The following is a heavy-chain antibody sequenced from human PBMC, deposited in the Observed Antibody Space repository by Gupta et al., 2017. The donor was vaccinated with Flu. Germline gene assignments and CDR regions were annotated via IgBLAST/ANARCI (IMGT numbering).Heavy chain of an antibody. V-gene: IGHV4-34*01. CDR1: GSFSGYY. J-gene: IGHJ5*02. D-gene: IGHD3-3*01. CDR2: INHSGDT. Sequence: GSFSGYYWSWIRQSPGKGLEWIGEINHSGDTNYNPSLKSRVTISVDTSKSQFSLNLTSVTAADTAVYYCARLRPLLRFLAAWGQGTLVTVSS. CDR3: ARLRPLLRFLAA.